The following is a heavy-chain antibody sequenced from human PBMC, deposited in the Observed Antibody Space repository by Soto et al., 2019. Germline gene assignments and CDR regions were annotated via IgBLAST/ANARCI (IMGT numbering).Heavy chain of an antibody. CDR1: VFTFDDYA. D-gene: IGHD1-1*01. CDR3: AKDLGSLELEYYGMEV. V-gene: IGHV3-43D*04. Sequence: GGSLRLSCASSVFTFDDYAMHCVRQSPGKCLEWVSLISWDGGSTYYADSVKGRFTISRDNSKNSLYLQMKSLTAEDTALYYCAKDLGSLELEYYGMEVWGQGTTVPVSS. CDR2: ISWDGGST. J-gene: IGHJ6*01.